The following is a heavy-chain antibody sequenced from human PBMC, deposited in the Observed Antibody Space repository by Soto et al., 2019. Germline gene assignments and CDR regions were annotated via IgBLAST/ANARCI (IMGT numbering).Heavy chain of an antibody. CDR3: ARVSGENDFWSGYYGNYYDMDV. Sequence: PGGSLRLSCAASGFTFSGFWMHWVRQAPGKGLVWVSRINSDASVTAYAASVKGRFTISRDNAKNSLYLQMNSLRVEDTAVYYCARVSGENDFWSGYYGNYYDMDVWGQGTTVTVSS. V-gene: IGHV3-74*01. CDR2: INSDASVT. J-gene: IGHJ6*02. CDR1: GFTFSGFW. D-gene: IGHD3-3*01.